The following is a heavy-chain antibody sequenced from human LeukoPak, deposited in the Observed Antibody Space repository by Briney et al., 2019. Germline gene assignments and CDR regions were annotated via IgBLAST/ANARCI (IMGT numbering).Heavy chain of an antibody. D-gene: IGHD3-9*01. CDR1: GGTFSSYA. V-gene: IGHV1-69*04. CDR3: ARDYDLLTGYKDT. CDR2: IIPILNIA. J-gene: IGHJ5*02. Sequence: SVKVSCKASGGTFSSYAISWVRQAPGQGLEWMGRIIPILNIANYAQKFQGRVTITADKSTSTAYMELSSLRSEDTAVYYCARDYDLLTGYKDTWGQGTLVTVSS.